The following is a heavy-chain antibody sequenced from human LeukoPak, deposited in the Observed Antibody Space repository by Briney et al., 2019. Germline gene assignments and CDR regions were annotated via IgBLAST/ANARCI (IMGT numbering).Heavy chain of an antibody. J-gene: IGHJ6*03. CDR1: GGSISSGSYY. V-gene: IGHV4-61*02. CDR3: ARDFTGSSGYYYPPEYYYYYYMDV. Sequence: SQTLSLTCTVSGGSISSGSYYWSWIRQPAGKGLEWIGRIYTSGSTNYNPSLKSRVTISVDTSKNQFSLKLSSVTAADTAVYYRARDFTGSSGYYYPPEYYYYYYMDVWGKGTTVTVSS. CDR2: IYTSGST. D-gene: IGHD3-22*01.